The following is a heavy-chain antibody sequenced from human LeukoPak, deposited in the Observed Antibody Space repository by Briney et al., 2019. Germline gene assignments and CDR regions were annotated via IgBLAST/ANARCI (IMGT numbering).Heavy chain of an antibody. CDR1: GYTFTSFG. D-gene: IGHD1-26*01. J-gene: IGHJ5*02. CDR2: INPNSGGT. Sequence: ASVKVSCKTSGYTFTSFGISWVRQAPGQGLEWMGWINPNSGGTNYAQKFQGRVTMTRNTSISTAYMELSSLRSEDTAVYYCARGRRGKRWFDPWGQGTLVTVSS. CDR3: ARGRRGKRWFDP. V-gene: IGHV1-8*02.